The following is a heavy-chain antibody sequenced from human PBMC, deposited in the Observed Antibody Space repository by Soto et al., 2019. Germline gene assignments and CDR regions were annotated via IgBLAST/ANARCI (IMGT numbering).Heavy chain of an antibody. D-gene: IGHD2-15*01. CDR1: GYTFTSYG. J-gene: IGHJ4*02. CDR3: ARVGLSALLGTHYFDY. CDR2: ISAYNGNT. Sequence: ASVKVSCKASGYTFTSYGISWVRQAPGQGLEWMGWISAYNGNTNYAQKLQGRVTMTTDTSTSTAYMELRSLRSDDTAVYYCARVGLSALLGTHYFDYWGQGTLVTVSS. V-gene: IGHV1-18*01.